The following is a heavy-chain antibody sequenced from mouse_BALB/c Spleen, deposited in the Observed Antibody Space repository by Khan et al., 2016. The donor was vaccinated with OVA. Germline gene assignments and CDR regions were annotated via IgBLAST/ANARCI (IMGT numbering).Heavy chain of an antibody. J-gene: IGHJ3*01. V-gene: IGHV1-77*01. CDR2: ISPGSGDT. D-gene: IGHD1-2*01. CDR1: GYTFTDYY. CDR3: ARRNYFGYTFAY. Sequence: QVQLKQSGAELARPGASVKLSCKASGYTFTDYYINWVKQRTGQGLEWIGEISPGSGDTYYNEKFKGKATLTEDKSSSTVYMQLSSLTAEASAVYFCARRNYFGYTFAYWGQGTLVTVSA.